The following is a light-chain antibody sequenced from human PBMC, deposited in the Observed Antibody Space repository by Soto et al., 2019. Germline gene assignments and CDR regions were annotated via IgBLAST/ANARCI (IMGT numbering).Light chain of an antibody. CDR3: SSYTTSNTLV. V-gene: IGLV2-14*01. J-gene: IGLJ2*01. CDR2: EVS. CDR1: SNDVGAYTY. Sequence: QSALTQPASVSGSPGQSITISCTGSSNDVGAYTYVSWYQQHPGKAPKLMIFEVSDRPSGVSNRFSGSKSGNTASLTISGLQAEDEADYYCSSYTTSNTLVFGGGTKVTVL.